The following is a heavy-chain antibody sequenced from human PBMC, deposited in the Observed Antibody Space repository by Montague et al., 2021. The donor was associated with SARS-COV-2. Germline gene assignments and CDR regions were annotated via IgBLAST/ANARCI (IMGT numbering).Heavy chain of an antibody. D-gene: IGHD1-7*01. CDR1: GGSISTYY. CDR3: ARNPDRDLLTGTTYYGLDV. CDR2: MSDSGTA. V-gene: IGHV4-59*01. Sequence: SETLSLTCSVSGGSISTYYWSWIRQPPGKGLEWIGWMSDSGTAKYNPSLDSRVTIIIDKSKNQFSLKLTSVTPADTAQYYCARNPDRDLLTGTTYYGLDVWGQGTTVIVSS. J-gene: IGHJ6*02.